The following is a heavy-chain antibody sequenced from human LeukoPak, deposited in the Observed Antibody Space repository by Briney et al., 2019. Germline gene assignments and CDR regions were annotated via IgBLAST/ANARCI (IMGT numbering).Heavy chain of an antibody. J-gene: IGHJ4*02. Sequence: GGSLRLSCAASGFTFSSYDMHWVRQATGKGLEWVSAIGTAGDTYYPGSVKGRFTISRENAQNSLYLQMNSLRAGDTAVYYCARAAGYSYGYDYWGQGTLVTVSS. D-gene: IGHD5-18*01. V-gene: IGHV3-13*01. CDR1: GFTFSSYD. CDR3: ARAAGYSYGYDY. CDR2: IGTAGDT.